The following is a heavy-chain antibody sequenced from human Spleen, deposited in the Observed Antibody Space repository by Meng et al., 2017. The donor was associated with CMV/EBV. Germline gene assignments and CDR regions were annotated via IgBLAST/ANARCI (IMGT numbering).Heavy chain of an antibody. CDR2: FDPEDGET. J-gene: IGHJ6*02. CDR1: GYTLTELS. D-gene: IGHD3-3*01. V-gene: IGHV1-24*01. Sequence: ASVKVSCKVSGYTLTELSRHWVRQAPGKGLEWMGGFDPEDGETIYTQKFQGRVTMTTDTSTSTAYMELRSLRSDDTAVYYCARAGVLRFLEWPSGGMDVWGQGTTVTVSS. CDR3: ARAGVLRFLEWPSGGMDV.